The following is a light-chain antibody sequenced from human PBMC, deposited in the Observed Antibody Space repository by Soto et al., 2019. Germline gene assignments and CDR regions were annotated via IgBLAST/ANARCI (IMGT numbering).Light chain of an antibody. CDR1: QSVSSD. CDR2: GAS. V-gene: IGKV3-15*01. J-gene: IGKJ3*01. Sequence: EIVMTQSPATLSVSPGERATLSCRASQSVSSDLAWYQQKPGQAPRLLIYGASTRATDIPDRFSGSRSGPEFNLTISSLQSEDFAVYYCQQSNTRPPWTFVPGTKVDIK. CDR3: QQSNTRPPWT.